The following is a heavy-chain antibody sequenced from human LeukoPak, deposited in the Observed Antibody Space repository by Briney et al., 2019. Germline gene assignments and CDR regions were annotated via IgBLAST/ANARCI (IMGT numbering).Heavy chain of an antibody. CDR3: ARTAKPYYYYYGMDV. CDR2: IIPIFGTA. J-gene: IGHJ6*02. V-gene: IGHV1-69*13. CDR1: GYTFTSYG. Sequence: SVKVSCKASGYTFTSYGISWVRQAPGQGLEWMGGIIPIFGTANYAQKFQGRATITADESTSTAYMELSSLRSEDTAVYYCARTAKPYYYYYGMDVWGQGTTVTVSS.